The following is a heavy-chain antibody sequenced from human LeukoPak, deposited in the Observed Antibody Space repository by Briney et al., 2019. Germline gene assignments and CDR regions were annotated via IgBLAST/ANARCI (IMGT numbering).Heavy chain of an antibody. D-gene: IGHD5-12*01. Sequence: GGSLRLSCAASGFTFHQYAIHWVRQVPGKGLEWVSGISWNSDSIGYADSVKGRFTISRDSAKNSVYLQMNSLRPEDTALYYCAKDKAPLYSGYDWDLDFWGQGTLVTVSS. J-gene: IGHJ4*02. CDR2: ISWNSDSI. CDR1: GFTFHQYA. CDR3: AKDKAPLYSGYDWDLDF. V-gene: IGHV3-9*01.